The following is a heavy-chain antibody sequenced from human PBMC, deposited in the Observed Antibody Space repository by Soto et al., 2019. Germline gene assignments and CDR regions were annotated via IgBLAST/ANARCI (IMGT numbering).Heavy chain of an antibody. V-gene: IGHV1-69*12. D-gene: IGHD1-1*01. CDR3: ASPTKPLYSYYGMDV. J-gene: IGHJ6*02. CDR1: GGTFSSYA. CDR2: IIPIFGTA. Sequence: QVHLVQSGAEVKKPGSSVKVSCKASGGTFSSYAISWVRQAPGQGLEWMGGIIPIFGTANYAQKFQGRVTSTADESTSTAYMELSRLRSEDTAVYYCASPTKPLYSYYGMDVWGQGTTVTVSS.